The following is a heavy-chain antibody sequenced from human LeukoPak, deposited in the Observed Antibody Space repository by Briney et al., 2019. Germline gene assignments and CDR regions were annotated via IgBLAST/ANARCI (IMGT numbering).Heavy chain of an antibody. CDR2: INASGGTT. CDR1: GYTFTSNY. Sequence: ASVKVSCKASGYTFTSNYIHWVRQAPGQGLEWMGIINASGGTTVYAQNVQGRVTMTRDTSTSTVYMELSSLRSEDTAVYYCARDPRGEFAWGHRFDYWGQGILVTVSS. J-gene: IGHJ4*02. CDR3: ARDPRGEFAWGHRFDY. D-gene: IGHD3-10*01. V-gene: IGHV1-46*01.